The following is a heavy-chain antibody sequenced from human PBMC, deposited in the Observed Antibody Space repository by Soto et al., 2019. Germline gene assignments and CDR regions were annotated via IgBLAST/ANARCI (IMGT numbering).Heavy chain of an antibody. V-gene: IGHV1-69*01. CDR3: AIEFCSGGTRHGAFYYYYGMDV. CDR1: GGTFSSYA. Sequence: QVQLVQSGAEVKKPGSSVKVSCKASGGTFSSYAFSWVRQAPGQGLEWMGGILPMFGTTNYAQKFQGRVTITADESTTTAYMELSSLRSEDTAVYFCAIEFCSGGTRHGAFYYYYGMDVWGQGTTVTVSS. J-gene: IGHJ6*02. D-gene: IGHD2-15*01. CDR2: ILPMFGTT.